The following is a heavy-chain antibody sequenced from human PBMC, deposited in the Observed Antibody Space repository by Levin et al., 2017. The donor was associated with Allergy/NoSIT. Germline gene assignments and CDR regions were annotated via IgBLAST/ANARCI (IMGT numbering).Heavy chain of an antibody. J-gene: IGHJ3*02. Sequence: SGPTLVKPTQTLKLTCTFSGFSLNPTGMCVSWIRQPPGKALEWLARIDWDDDKYYRTSLKTRLTLSKDTSKNQVVLTVTNLDPVDTASYFCARTPLSSGFDLKFAFDIWGQGIMVTVSS. CDR1: GFSLNPTGMC. CDR3: ARTPLSSGFDLKFAFDI. CDR2: IDWDDDK. V-gene: IGHV2-70*11. D-gene: IGHD5-12*01.